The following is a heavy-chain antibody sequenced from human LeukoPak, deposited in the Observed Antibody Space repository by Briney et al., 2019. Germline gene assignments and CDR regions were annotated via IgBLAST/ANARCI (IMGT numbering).Heavy chain of an antibody. CDR2: INPNSGGT. CDR1: GYTFTDYY. Sequence: ASVKVSCKASGYTFTDYYMHWVRQAPGQGLEWMGWINPNSGGTNYAQKFQGRVTMTRDTSISTAYMELSRLRSDDTAVYYCARGLYDSSGYYSIGGYWGQGTLVTVSS. J-gene: IGHJ4*02. V-gene: IGHV1-2*02. D-gene: IGHD3-22*01. CDR3: ARGLYDSSGYYSIGGY.